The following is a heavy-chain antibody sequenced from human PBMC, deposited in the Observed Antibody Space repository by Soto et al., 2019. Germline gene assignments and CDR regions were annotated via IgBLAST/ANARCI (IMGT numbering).Heavy chain of an antibody. CDR1: GFTFSSYA. J-gene: IGHJ5*02. D-gene: IGHD2-2*01. V-gene: IGHV3-23*01. CDR2: ISGSGGST. CDR3: AKPKAEYCSSTSCYFPNWFDP. Sequence: PVGSLRLSCAASGFTFSSYAMSWVRQAPGKGLEWVSAISGSGGSTYYADSVKGRFTISRDNSKNTLYLQMNSLRAEDTAVYYCAKPKAEYCSSTSCYFPNWFDPWGQGTLVTVSS.